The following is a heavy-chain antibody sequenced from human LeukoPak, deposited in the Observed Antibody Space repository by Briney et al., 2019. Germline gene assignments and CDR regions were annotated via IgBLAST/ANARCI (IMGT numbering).Heavy chain of an antibody. CDR3: ARGYDSSGYYFYYFDY. D-gene: IGHD3-22*01. CDR2: INHSGST. CDR1: GGSFSGYY. Sequence: SETLTLTCAVYGGSFSGYYWSWIRQPPGKGLEWIGEINHSGSTNYNPSLKSRVTISVDTSKNQFSLKLSSVTAADTAVYYCARGYDSSGYYFYYFDYWGQGTLVTVSS. V-gene: IGHV4-34*01. J-gene: IGHJ4*02.